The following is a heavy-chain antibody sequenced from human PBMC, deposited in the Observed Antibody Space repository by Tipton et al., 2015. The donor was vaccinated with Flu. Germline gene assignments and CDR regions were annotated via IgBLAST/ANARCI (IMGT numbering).Heavy chain of an antibody. Sequence: TLSLTCTVSGGSISSSSYYWGWIRQPPGKGLEGIGSIYYSGSTYYNPSLKSRVTISVDTSKNQFSLKLSSVTAADTAVYYCARLRANYYDSSGYSDYWGQGTLVTVSS. D-gene: IGHD3-22*01. V-gene: IGHV4-39*07. CDR2: IYYSGST. CDR1: GGSISSSSYY. CDR3: ARLRANYYDSSGYSDY. J-gene: IGHJ4*02.